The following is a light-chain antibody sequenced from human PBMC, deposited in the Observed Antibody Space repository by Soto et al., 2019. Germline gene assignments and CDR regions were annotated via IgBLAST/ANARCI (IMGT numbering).Light chain of an antibody. V-gene: IGLV1-36*01. J-gene: IGLJ1*01. CDR1: SSNIGNNA. CDR2: YDD. CDR3: AAWDDRLNFYV. Sequence: QSVLTQPPSVSEAPRQRVTISCSGSSSNIGNNAVSWYQQIPGTAPKLLIYYDDRLPSGVSDRFSGSKSGTSASLAISGLQSDDDADYYCAAWDDRLNFYVFGTGTKVTVL.